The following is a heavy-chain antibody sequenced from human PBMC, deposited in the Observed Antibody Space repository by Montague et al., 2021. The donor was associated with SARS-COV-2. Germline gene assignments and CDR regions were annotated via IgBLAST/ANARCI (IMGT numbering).Heavy chain of an antibody. CDR2: ISGSGSAT. Sequence: SLRLSCAASGFTFNSYGMIWIRQTPGKGLEWVSAISGSGSATHYIDSVRGRFTISRDNSENSLYLQMDNLRVQDTAMYYCARDRGRSWWDWSQGTLVTVSS. CDR1: GFTFNSYG. V-gene: IGHV3-48*01. CDR3: ARDRGRSWWD. J-gene: IGHJ4*02. D-gene: IGHD6-13*01.